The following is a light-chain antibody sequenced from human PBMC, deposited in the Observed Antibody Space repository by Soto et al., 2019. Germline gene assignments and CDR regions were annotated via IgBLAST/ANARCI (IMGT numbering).Light chain of an antibody. Sequence: QSALTQPRSVSGSPGQSVTISCTGTSRDGGGYNFVSWYQHHPGKAPKLMIYNVIQRPSRVPDRFSASKSGNTASLTISGLQAEDEADYYCCSYAGSYTYVFGTGTKLTVL. CDR3: CSYAGSYTYV. V-gene: IGLV2-11*01. J-gene: IGLJ1*01. CDR2: NVI. CDR1: SRDGGGYNF.